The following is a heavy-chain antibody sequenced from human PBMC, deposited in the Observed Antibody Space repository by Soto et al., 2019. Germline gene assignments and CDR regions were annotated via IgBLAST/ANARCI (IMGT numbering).Heavy chain of an antibody. CDR2: MIPDSGRT. V-gene: IGHV1-8*01. CDR1: GYTFTNHD. CDR3: ARGDQFGFGVDF. D-gene: IGHD3-10*01. J-gene: IGHJ4*02. Sequence: QVQLVQSGADMKKPGASVKVSCKASGYTFTNHDINWVRQVPGQGLEWMGWMIPDSGRTRYAQKFQGRVSLTRNTSSSTAYMGLTSLKSEDSAVYYCARGDQFGFGVDFWGQGTLVTVSS.